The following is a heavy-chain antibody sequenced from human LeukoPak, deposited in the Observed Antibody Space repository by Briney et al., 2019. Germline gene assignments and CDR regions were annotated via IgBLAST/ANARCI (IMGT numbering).Heavy chain of an antibody. CDR3: ARDRCGGDCPLDY. CDR1: GGSISSSYW. Sequence: KPSETLSLTCTVSGGSISSSYWWTWVRQPPGKGLEWIGEIYHSGSTNYNPSLKSRVTISVDKSKNQFSLNLSSVTAADTAVYYCARDRCGGDCPLDYWGQGTLVTVSS. J-gene: IGHJ4*02. D-gene: IGHD2-21*02. CDR2: IYHSGST. V-gene: IGHV4-4*02.